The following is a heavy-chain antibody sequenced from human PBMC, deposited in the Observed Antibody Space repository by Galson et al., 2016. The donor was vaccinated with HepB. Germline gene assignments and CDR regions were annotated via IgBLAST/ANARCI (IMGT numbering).Heavy chain of an antibody. Sequence: SLRLSCAASGFTFSSYWMHWVRQAPGKGLVWVSRINGDGSSIYYAASVKGRFIISRDNAKNTLYLQMNSLRADDTAVYFCARDLRYYGSRTYFYYYDYWGQGTLATVSS. V-gene: IGHV3-74*01. J-gene: IGHJ4*02. CDR2: INGDGSSI. D-gene: IGHD3-10*01. CDR1: GFTFSSYW. CDR3: ARDLRYYGSRTYFYYYDY.